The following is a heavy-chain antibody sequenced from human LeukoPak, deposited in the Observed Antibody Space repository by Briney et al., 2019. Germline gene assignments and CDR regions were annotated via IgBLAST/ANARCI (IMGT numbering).Heavy chain of an antibody. CDR1: GGSISSGGYY. CDR3: ARGQLAPYDAFDI. Sequence: PSQTLSLTCTVSGGSISSGGYYWSWIRQHPGKGLEWIGYIYYSGSTYHNPSLKSRVTISVDTSKNQFSLKLSSVTAADTAVYYCARGQLAPYDAFDIWGQGTMVTVSS. V-gene: IGHV4-31*03. CDR2: IYYSGST. J-gene: IGHJ3*02. D-gene: IGHD6-13*01.